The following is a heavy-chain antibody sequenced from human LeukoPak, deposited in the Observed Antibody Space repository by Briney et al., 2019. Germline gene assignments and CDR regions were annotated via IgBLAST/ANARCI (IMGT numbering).Heavy chain of an antibody. CDR1: GFTFSSYA. J-gene: IGHJ6*02. CDR2: ISGSGGST. D-gene: IGHD2-8*01. V-gene: IGHV3-23*01. Sequence: PGGSLRLSCAASGFTFSSYAMSWVRQAPGKGLEWVSAISGSGGSTYYADSVKGRFTISRDNSKNTLYLQMNSLRAEDTAVYYCGTNGVSYYYYGMDVWGQGTTVTVSS. CDR3: GTNGVSYYYYGMDV.